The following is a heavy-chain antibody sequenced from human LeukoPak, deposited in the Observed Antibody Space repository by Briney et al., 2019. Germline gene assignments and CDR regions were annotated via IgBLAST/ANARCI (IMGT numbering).Heavy chain of an antibody. Sequence: SVKVSCKASGYTFTSYYMHWVRQAPGQGLEWMGGIIPIFGTANYAQKFQGRVTITADESTSTAYMELSSLRSEDTAVYYCAREYCSSTSCYGAYYFDHWGQGTLVTVSS. CDR1: GYTFTSYY. V-gene: IGHV1-69*13. CDR2: IIPIFGTA. D-gene: IGHD2-2*01. CDR3: AREYCSSTSCYGAYYFDH. J-gene: IGHJ4*02.